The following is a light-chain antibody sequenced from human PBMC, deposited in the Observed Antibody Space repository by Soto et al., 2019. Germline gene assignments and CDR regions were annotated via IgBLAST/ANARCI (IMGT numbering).Light chain of an antibody. CDR2: GIS. Sequence: DIQMTQSPSTLSASVGDRVTITCRASQTINKWLAWHQQKPGEAPKLLIYGISSLQSGVPSRFSGSGSGTEFALTISSLQPDDVATYYCQQYNGFPLSFGGGTKVEIK. V-gene: IGKV1-5*01. CDR1: QTINKW. J-gene: IGKJ4*01. CDR3: QQYNGFPLS.